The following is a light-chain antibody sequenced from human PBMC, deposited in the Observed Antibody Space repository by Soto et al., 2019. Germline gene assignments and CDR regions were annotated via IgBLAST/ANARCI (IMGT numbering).Light chain of an antibody. CDR3: QQYYSTPPWT. CDR2: WAS. V-gene: IGKV4-1*01. CDR1: QSVLYSSNNKNY. J-gene: IGKJ1*01. Sequence: DIVMTQSPDSLAVSLGERATINCKSSQSVLYSSNNKNYLAWYQQKPGQPPKLLFYWASTRESGVPDRISGSGSGTDFTLTIISLQAEDVAVYYCQQYYSTPPWTFGQGTKVEIK.